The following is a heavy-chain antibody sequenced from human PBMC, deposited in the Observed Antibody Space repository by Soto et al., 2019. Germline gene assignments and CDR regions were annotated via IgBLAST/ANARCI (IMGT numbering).Heavy chain of an antibody. J-gene: IGHJ5*02. CDR1: GGSINGYY. CDR2: VYYSGST. D-gene: IGHD2-21*01. CDR3: GRVDGFHFDP. Sequence: QVQLQESGPGLVKPSETLSLTCTVSGGSINGYYWSWVRQPPGKGLEWIGYVYYSGSTNYNPSLKRRGTVSLDTAKGQVSLKLASGDAADTAVYYFGRVDGFHFDPLGQGTLVTVSS. V-gene: IGHV4-59*01.